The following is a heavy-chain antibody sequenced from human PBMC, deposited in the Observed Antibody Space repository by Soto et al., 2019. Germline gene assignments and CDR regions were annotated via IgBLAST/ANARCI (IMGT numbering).Heavy chain of an antibody. CDR3: ARDLRLGSSGRVVDYYGMDV. D-gene: IGHD6-19*01. J-gene: IGHJ6*02. CDR2: IYSGGST. Sequence: EMQLVETGGGLIQPGGSLRLSCAASGFTVSTNYMSWVRQAPGKGLEWVSVIYSGGSTYYADSVKGRFTISRDNSKNTLYLQMNSLRAEDTAVYYCARDLRLGSSGRVVDYYGMDVWGQGTTVTVSS. CDR1: GFTVSTNY. V-gene: IGHV3-53*02.